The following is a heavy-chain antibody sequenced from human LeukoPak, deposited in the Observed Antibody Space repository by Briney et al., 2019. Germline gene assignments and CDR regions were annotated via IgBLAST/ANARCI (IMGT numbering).Heavy chain of an antibody. CDR1: GFTFRDYT. D-gene: IGHD2-2*01. Sequence: GKSLRLSCVASGFTFRDYTMNWVRQAPGKGLEWVSAISKSGTYIKYADSVKGRFTASRDNAKNSLFLQMNSLRVEDTAVYYCAREVVIVVEPAANTIDYWGQGTRVTVSS. CDR2: ISKSGTYI. CDR3: AREVVIVVEPAANTIDY. V-gene: IGHV3-21*01. J-gene: IGHJ4*02.